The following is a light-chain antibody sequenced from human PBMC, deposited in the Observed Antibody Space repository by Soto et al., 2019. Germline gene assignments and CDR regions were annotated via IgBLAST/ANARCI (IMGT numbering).Light chain of an antibody. V-gene: IGLV1-40*01. CDR1: SSNIGAGYD. CDR2: GNT. CDR3: QSYDNSLSGWV. J-gene: IGLJ3*02. Sequence: QSVLTQPPSVSGAPGQRVTLSCTGSSSNIGAGYDIHWYQQLPGTAPKLLVSGNTHRPSGVPDRFSGSKSGTSASLAITGLQAEDEAHYYCQSYDNSLSGWVFGGGTKLTVL.